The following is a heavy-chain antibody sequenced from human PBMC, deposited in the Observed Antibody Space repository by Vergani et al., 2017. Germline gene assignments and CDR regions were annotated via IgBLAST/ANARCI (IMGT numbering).Heavy chain of an antibody. Sequence: QVQLQESGPGLVKPSQTLSLTCTVSGGSISSGDYYWSRIRQHPGKGLEWIGYIYHSGSTYYNPSLKSRVTISVDTSKNQFSLKLSSVTAADTAVYYCARGGEGKDSSSSYAWVVFGWGTGSWFDPWGQGTLVTVSS. CDR3: ARGGEGKDSSSSYAWVVFGWGTGSWFDP. CDR2: IYHSGST. CDR1: GGSISSGDYY. J-gene: IGHJ5*02. V-gene: IGHV4-31*03. D-gene: IGHD6-6*01.